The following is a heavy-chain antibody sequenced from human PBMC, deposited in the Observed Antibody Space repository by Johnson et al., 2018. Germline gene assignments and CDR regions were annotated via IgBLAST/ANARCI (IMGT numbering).Heavy chain of an antibody. Sequence: VQLVETGGGVVQPGRSLRLSCAASGFTFSDYGMHWVRQAPGKGLEWLAVISYHGRSNYYADSVKGRFTISRDNSKNKLYLQMNSLRAEETAVYYWAKDPKDGYIHAWSFDLWGQGSMVTVSS. CDR1: GFTFSDYG. CDR2: ISYHGRSN. V-gene: IGHV3-30*18. CDR3: AKDPKDGYIHAWSFDL. D-gene: IGHD5-24*01. J-gene: IGHJ3*01.